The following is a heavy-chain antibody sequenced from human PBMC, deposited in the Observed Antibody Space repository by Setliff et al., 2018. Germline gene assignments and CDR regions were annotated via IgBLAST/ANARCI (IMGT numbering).Heavy chain of an antibody. CDR1: GYTFTGYY. Sequence: ASVKVSCKASGYTFTGYYMHWVRQAPGQGLEWMGWINPNSGGTNYAQKFQGRVAMTRDTSISTAYMELSRLRSDDTAVYYCARGREWLVRVDIWGQGTMVTVSS. V-gene: IGHV1-2*02. CDR2: INPNSGGT. D-gene: IGHD6-19*01. CDR3: ARGREWLVRVDI. J-gene: IGHJ3*02.